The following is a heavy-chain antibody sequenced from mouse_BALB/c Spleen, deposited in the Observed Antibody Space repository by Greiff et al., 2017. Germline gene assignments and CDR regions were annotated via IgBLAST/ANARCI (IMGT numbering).Heavy chain of an antibody. J-gene: IGHJ2*01. D-gene: IGHD4-1*01. CDR2: IDPANGNT. CDR3: ARNWDGSYYFDY. Sequence: VQLKESGAELVKPGASVKLSCTASGFNIKDTYMHWVKQRPEQGLEWIGRIDPANGNTKYDPKFQGKATITADTSSNTAYLQLSSLTSEDTAVYYCARNWDGSYYFDYWGQGTTLTVSS. CDR1: GFNIKDTY. V-gene: IGHV14-3*02.